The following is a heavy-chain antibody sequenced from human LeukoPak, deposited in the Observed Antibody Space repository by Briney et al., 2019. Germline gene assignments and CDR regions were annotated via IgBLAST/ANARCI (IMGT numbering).Heavy chain of an antibody. CDR1: SGSISSYY. D-gene: IGHD1-14*01. CDR3: ARFQGGPGGWYFDL. J-gene: IGHJ2*01. CDR2: FYARGST. Sequence: PSETLSLTCTVSSGSISSYYWSWIRQPAGKGLEWIGRFYARGSTDYNPSLKGRVTMSVDTSTNQFSLRLSSVTAADTAVYYCARFQGGPGGWYFDLWGRGTLVTVSS. V-gene: IGHV4-4*07.